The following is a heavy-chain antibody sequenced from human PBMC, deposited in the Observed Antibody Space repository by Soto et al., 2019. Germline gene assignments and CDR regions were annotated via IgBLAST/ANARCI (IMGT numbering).Heavy chain of an antibody. CDR1: GFTFSSYA. CDR2: ISYDGSNK. D-gene: IGHD3-22*01. CDR3: ARVQYGAYYDSSGYYPLGY. V-gene: IGHV3-30-3*01. J-gene: IGHJ4*02. Sequence: PGGSLRLSCAASGFTFSSYAMHWVRQAPGKGLEWVAVISYDGSNKYYADSVKGRFTISRDNSKNTLYLQMNSLRAEDTAVYYCARVQYGAYYDSSGYYPLGYWGQGTLVTVSS.